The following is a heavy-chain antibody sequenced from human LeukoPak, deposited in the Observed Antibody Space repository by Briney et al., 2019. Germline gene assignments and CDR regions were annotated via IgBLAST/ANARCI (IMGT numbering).Heavy chain of an antibody. D-gene: IGHD4-17*01. V-gene: IGHV3-15*01. CDR2: IKSKTDGGTT. J-gene: IGHJ4*02. CDR3: TTATEYGDYLAFDY. Sequence: GGSLRLSCAVSGFTFSNYTINWVRQAPGKGLEWVGRIKSKTDGGTTDYAAPVKGRFTISRDDSKNTLYLQMNSLKTEDTAVYYCTTATEYGDYLAFDYWGQGTLVTVSS. CDR1: GFTFSNYT.